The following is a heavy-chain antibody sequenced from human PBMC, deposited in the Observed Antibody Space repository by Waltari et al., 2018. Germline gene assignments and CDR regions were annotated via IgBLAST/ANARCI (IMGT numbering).Heavy chain of an antibody. CDR2: NYNDGTT. J-gene: IGHJ4*02. Sequence: EVQLVESGGGSIPPGGSLRLSCGASGFTFSSNFMSWVRQAPGKGLELVSINYNDGTTYYGDSVKGRFTIYRDNSKSTMYLQMNTLRTEDTAVYYCATGRYRFFDYWGQGTLVTVSS. CDR1: GFTFSSNF. D-gene: IGHD1-26*01. V-gene: IGHV3-53*01. CDR3: ATGRYRFFDY.